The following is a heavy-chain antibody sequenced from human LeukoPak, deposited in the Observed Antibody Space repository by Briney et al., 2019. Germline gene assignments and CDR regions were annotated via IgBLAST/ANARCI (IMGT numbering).Heavy chain of an antibody. V-gene: IGHV3-23*01. CDR2: VSGSGDRT. J-gene: IGHJ4*02. D-gene: IGHD2-2*01. Sequence: GGPLRLSCAASGLTFRNYDMSWVRKAPGKGLEWVSSVSGSGDRTYYADSVRGRFTISRDNSKNTLYLQMNSLGAEDTAVYYCLDPALFDRWGQGTLVTVSS. CDR3: LDPALFDR. CDR1: GLTFRNYD.